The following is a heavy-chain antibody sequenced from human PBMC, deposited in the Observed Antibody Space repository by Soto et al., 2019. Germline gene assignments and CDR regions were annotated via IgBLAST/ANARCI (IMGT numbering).Heavy chain of an antibody. Sequence: QVQLQESGPRLLKPSETLSLTCTVSGDSISGYYWSWIRQPAGKGLEWVGRIYTSGSTNYDPSLKSRVTMSVDTSKNQCSLKLSSVTAADTAVYYCARVFTSGNWFAPWGQGTLVTVSS. V-gene: IGHV4-4*07. D-gene: IGHD1-1*01. CDR1: GDSISGYY. CDR3: ARVFTSGNWFAP. CDR2: IYTSGST. J-gene: IGHJ5*02.